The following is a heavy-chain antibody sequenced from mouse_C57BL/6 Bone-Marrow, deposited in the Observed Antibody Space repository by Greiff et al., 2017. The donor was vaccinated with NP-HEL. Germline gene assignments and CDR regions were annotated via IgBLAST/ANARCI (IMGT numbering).Heavy chain of an antibody. J-gene: IGHJ2*01. CDR2: ISYDGSN. CDR3: ARGVFY. CDR1: GYSITSGYY. V-gene: IGHV3-6*01. Sequence: EVKLQESGPGLVKPSQSLSFTCSVTGYSITSGYYWNWIRQFPGNKREWMGYISYDGSNNYNPSLKNRISITHDTSNNQFFLKLKSATTEDTATYYCARGVFYWGQGTTLTLSS.